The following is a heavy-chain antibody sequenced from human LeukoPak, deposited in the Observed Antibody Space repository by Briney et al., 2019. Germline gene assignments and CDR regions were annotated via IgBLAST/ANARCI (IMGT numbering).Heavy chain of an antibody. D-gene: IGHD2-21*02. CDR2: IRSKAYGGTT. Sequence: GGSLTLSCAASGFTFNTYDMSWVRQAPGKGLEWVGFIRSKAYGGTTEYAASVKGRFTISRDDSKSIAYLQMNSLKTEDTAVYYCTSTPYCGGDCYPPQHWGQGTLVTVSS. CDR3: TSTPYCGGDCYPPQH. J-gene: IGHJ1*01. CDR1: GFTFNTYD. V-gene: IGHV3-49*04.